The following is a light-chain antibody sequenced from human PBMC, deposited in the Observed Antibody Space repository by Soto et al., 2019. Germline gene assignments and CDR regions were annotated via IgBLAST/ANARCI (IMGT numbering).Light chain of an antibody. J-gene: IGKJ1*01. CDR3: QHYYSIPWT. CDR1: QSVFSNSNNKNC. Sequence: DIVMTQSPDSLAVFLGERATINCKSSQSVFSNSNNKNCIAWYQQKSGQPPKLLIYWASSRESGVPDRFSGGGSGTDFTLTISSLQAEDVATYYCQHYYSIPWTFGQGTRVEIK. CDR2: WAS. V-gene: IGKV4-1*01.